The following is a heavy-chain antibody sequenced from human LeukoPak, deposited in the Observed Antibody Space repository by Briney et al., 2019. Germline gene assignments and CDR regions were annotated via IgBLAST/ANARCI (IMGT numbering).Heavy chain of an antibody. J-gene: IGHJ6*03. Sequence: SQTLSLTCTVSGGSISSGDYYWSWIRQPPGKGLEWFGYIYCSGSTYSNPSVKSRVTISVDTSKNQFSLKLSSVTAADTAVYYCASPIVVVPAWEKRYYMDVWGKGTTVTVSS. D-gene: IGHD2-2*01. CDR2: IYCSGST. V-gene: IGHV4-30-4*08. CDR1: GGSISSGDYY. CDR3: ASPIVVVPAWEKRYYMDV.